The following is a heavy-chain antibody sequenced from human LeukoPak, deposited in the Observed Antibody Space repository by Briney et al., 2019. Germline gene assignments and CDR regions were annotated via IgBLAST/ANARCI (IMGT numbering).Heavy chain of an antibody. CDR3: ARAYSSSWCDAFDI. D-gene: IGHD6-13*01. CDR2: IYHSGSA. Sequence: PETLSLTCTVSGGSISSSSYYWGWIRQSPGKGLEWIGTIYHSGSASYNPSLKSRVTISVDTSKNQFSLRLTSVTAADTAVYYCARAYSSSWCDAFDIWGQGTMVTVSS. J-gene: IGHJ3*02. CDR1: GGSISSSSYY. V-gene: IGHV4-39*07.